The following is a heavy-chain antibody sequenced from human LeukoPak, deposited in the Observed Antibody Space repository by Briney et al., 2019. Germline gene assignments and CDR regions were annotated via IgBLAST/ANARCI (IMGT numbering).Heavy chain of an antibody. V-gene: IGHV4-34*01. CDR1: GGSFSGYY. Sequence: SETLSLICAVYGGSFSGYYWSWIRQPPGKGLEWIGEINHSGSTNYNPSLKSRVTISVDTSKNQFSLKLSSVTAADTAVYYCVSILELRGDYFDYWGQGTLVTVSS. CDR2: INHSGST. J-gene: IGHJ4*02. D-gene: IGHD1-7*01. CDR3: VSILELRGDYFDY.